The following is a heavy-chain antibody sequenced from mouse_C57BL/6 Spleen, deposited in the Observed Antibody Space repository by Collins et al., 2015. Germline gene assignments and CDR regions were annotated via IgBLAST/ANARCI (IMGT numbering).Heavy chain of an antibody. Sequence: VKQRPGQGLEWIGNINPSNGGTNYNEKFKSKATLTVDKSSSTAYMQLSSLTYEDSAVYYCAKFLITTVVEGYFDVWGTGTTVTVSS. CDR3: AKFLITTVVEGYFDV. V-gene: IGHV1-53*01. CDR2: INPSNGGT. D-gene: IGHD1-1*01. J-gene: IGHJ1*03.